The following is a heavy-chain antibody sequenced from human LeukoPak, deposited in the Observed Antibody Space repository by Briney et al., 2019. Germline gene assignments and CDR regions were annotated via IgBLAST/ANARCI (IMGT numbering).Heavy chain of an antibody. CDR3: ALNGGNSVSFDY. CDR2: IIPIFGTA. CDR1: GGTFSSYA. V-gene: IGHV1-69*01. Sequence: SVTVSCKASGGTFSSYAISWVRQAPGQGLEWMGGIIPIFGTANYAQKFQGRVTITADESTSTAYMELSSLRSEDTAVYYCALNGGNSVSFDYWGQGTLVTVSS. J-gene: IGHJ4*02. D-gene: IGHD4-23*01.